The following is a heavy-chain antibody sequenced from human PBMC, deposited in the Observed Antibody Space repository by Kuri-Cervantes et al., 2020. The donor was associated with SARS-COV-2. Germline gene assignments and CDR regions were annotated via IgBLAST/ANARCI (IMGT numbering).Heavy chain of an antibody. CDR3: AKDLIGHPLFDY. Sequence: GESLKISCAASGFTFSIYGIHWARQAPGKGLEWVAVISYDGSNKYYADSVKGRFTISRDNSKNTLYLQMNSLRAEDTAVYYCAKDLIGHPLFDYWGQGTLVNVSS. J-gene: IGHJ4*02. CDR2: ISYDGSNK. D-gene: IGHD2-8*01. CDR1: GFTFSIYG. V-gene: IGHV3-30*18.